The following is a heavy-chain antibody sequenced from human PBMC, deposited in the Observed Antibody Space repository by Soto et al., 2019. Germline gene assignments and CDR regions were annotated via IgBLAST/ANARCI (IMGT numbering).Heavy chain of an antibody. Sequence: TSETLSLTWAVYGGSFSGYYWSWIRQPPGKGLEWIGEINHSGSTNYNPSLKSRVTISVDTSKNQFSLKLSSVTVADTAVYYCARGGLWFGELGFGYWGQGTLVTVSS. V-gene: IGHV4-34*01. J-gene: IGHJ4*02. CDR3: ARGGLWFGELGFGY. CDR1: GGSFSGYY. D-gene: IGHD3-10*01. CDR2: INHSGST.